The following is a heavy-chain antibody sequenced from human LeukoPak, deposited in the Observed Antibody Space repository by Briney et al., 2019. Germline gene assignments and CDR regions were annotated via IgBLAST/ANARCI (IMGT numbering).Heavy chain of an antibody. V-gene: IGHV4-39*07. J-gene: IGHJ1*01. CDR3: AGSAEYFQH. Sequence: PSETLSLTCTVSGGSIRSSYYYWGWIRQPPGKGLEWIGSIYDSGSTYYNPSLKSRVTISVDTSKNQFSLKLSSVTAADTAVYYCAGSAEYFQHWGQGTLVTVSS. CDR2: IYDSGST. CDR1: GGSIRSSYYY.